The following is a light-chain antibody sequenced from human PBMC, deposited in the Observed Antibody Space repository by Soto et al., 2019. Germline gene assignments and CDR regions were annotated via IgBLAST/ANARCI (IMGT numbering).Light chain of an antibody. CDR3: QQYNNWQYT. Sequence: EIVMTQSPATLSVSPGERATLSCRAGQSVSSNLAWYQQKPGQAPRLLIYGASTRATGIPARFSGSGSGTEFTLTISSLQSEDFAVYYCQQYNNWQYTFGQGTKLEIK. V-gene: IGKV3-15*01. CDR1: QSVSSN. CDR2: GAS. J-gene: IGKJ2*01.